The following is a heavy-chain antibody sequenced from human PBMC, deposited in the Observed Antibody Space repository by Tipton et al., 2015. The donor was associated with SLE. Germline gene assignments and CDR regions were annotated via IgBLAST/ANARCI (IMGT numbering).Heavy chain of an antibody. CDR2: IYYSGST. Sequence: TLSLTCAVSGVSFSTYYWSWIRQPPGKGLEWIGYIYYSGSTSYNPSLKSRVTISVDTSKNHFSLKLTSVTAADTAVYYCARAHILTPAEFDYWGQGTLVTVSS. D-gene: IGHD3-9*01. CDR3: ARAHILTPAEFDY. J-gene: IGHJ4*02. CDR1: GVSFSTYY. V-gene: IGHV4-59*01.